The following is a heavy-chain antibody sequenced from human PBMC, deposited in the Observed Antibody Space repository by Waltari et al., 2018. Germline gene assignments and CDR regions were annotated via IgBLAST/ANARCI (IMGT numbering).Heavy chain of an antibody. CDR3: ARYSGYKQPYYYYYGMDV. CDR1: GGSISSYY. V-gene: IGHV4-59*01. Sequence: QVQLQESGPGLVKPSETLSLTCTVSGGSISSYYWRWIRQPPGKGLEWIGYIYYSGSTNYNPSLKSRVTISVDTSKNQFSLKLSSVTAADTAVYYCARYSGYKQPYYYYYGMDVWGQGTTVTVSS. CDR2: IYYSGST. J-gene: IGHJ6*02. D-gene: IGHD5-12*01.